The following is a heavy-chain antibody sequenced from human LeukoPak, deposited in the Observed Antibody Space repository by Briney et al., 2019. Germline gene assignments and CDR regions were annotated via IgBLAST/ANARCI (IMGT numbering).Heavy chain of an antibody. V-gene: IGHV3-33*01. Sequence: GRSLRLPCAASGFPFSSYGMHWVRQAPGKGLEWVARLVYDERNDYANSVKGRFTISRDNSKNTLYLQMDNLRVDDTAVYYCARDLSAAYDFWGQGILVTVSS. CDR1: GFPFSSYG. CDR3: ARDLSAAYDF. J-gene: IGHJ4*02. CDR2: LVYDERN. D-gene: IGHD2-21*01.